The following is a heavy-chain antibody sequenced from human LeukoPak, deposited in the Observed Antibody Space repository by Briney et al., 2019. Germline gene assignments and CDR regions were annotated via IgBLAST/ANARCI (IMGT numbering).Heavy chain of an antibody. V-gene: IGHV3-23*01. D-gene: IGHD3-10*01. CDR2: LSGSGGSA. J-gene: IGHJ4*02. Sequence: GGSLRLSCAASGFTFSSYAITWVRLAPGKGLEWVSSLSGSGGSAYYADSVKGRFTISRDNSKNTMFLKMNSLRAEDTAIYYSAKQRYGSENHYKDSFDYWGQGTLVTVSS. CDR3: AKQRYGSENHYKDSFDY. CDR1: GFTFSSYA.